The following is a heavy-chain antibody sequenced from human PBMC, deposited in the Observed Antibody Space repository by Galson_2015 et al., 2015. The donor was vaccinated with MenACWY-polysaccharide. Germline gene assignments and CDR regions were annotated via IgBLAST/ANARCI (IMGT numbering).Heavy chain of an antibody. CDR2: MSYSGRA. V-gene: IGHV4-61*01. Sequence: LTCTVSGGSVRSDSYYWGWLRQPPGGGLEWIGYMSYSGRANSNPSLKSRVTISLDTSKNQFSLRLTSVTAADTAIYYCAREPTYSGSFGWFDPWGQGTLVTVSS. CDR1: GGSVRSDSYY. D-gene: IGHD1-26*01. J-gene: IGHJ5*02. CDR3: AREPTYSGSFGWFDP.